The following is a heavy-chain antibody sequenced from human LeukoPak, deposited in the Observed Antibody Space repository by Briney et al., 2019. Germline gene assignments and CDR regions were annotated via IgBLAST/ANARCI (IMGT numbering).Heavy chain of an antibody. V-gene: IGHV3-23*01. CDR2: ISGSGGST. Sequence: GGSLRLSYAASGFTFSSYGMSWVRQAPGKGLEWVSAISGSGGSTYYADSVKGRFTISRDNSKNTLYLQMNSLRAEDTAVYYCAKVFYDGESGTMIVVVPSSGFDYWGQGTLVTVSS. J-gene: IGHJ4*02. D-gene: IGHD3-22*01. CDR1: GFTFSSYG. CDR3: AKVFYDGESGTMIVVVPSSGFDY.